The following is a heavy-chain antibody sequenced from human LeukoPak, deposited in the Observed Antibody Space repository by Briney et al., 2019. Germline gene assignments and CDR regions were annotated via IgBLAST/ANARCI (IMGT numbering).Heavy chain of an antibody. CDR3: ARVARDGATVTGEEQYYYYYMDV. Sequence: GGSLRLSCAASGFTFSSYGMHWVRQAPGKGLEWVAVISYDGSNKYYADSVKGRFTISRDNSKNTLYLQMNSLRAEDTAVYYCARVARDGATVTGEEQYYYYYMDVWGKGTTVTVSS. D-gene: IGHD4-17*01. V-gene: IGHV3-30*03. CDR2: ISYDGSNK. CDR1: GFTFSSYG. J-gene: IGHJ6*03.